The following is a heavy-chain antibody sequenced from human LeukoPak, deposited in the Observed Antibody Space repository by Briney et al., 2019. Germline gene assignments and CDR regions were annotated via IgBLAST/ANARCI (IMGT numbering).Heavy chain of an antibody. J-gene: IGHJ4*02. D-gene: IGHD1-26*01. CDR3: ARGPGPTMNYFDF. V-gene: IGHV3-11*01. CDR2: ISGSANDI. CDR1: GFTFSDYY. Sequence: GGSLRLSCAASGFTFSDYYMSWIRQAPGKGPEWVSYISGSANDIHYADSVRGRFTISRDNAENSLYLQMNSLRAEDTAVYYCARGPGPTMNYFDFWGRGTLVTVSS.